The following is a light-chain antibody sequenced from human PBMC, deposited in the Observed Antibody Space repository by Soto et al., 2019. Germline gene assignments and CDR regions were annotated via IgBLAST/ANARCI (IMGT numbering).Light chain of an antibody. CDR1: QSVSSSY. Sequence: EIVLTQSPGTLSLSPGERATLGCRASQSVSSSYLAWYQQKPGQAPRLLIYGASSRATGIPDRFSGSGSGTDFTLTISRLEPEDFAVYYCQQYGSSITFGQGTRLEI. J-gene: IGKJ5*01. V-gene: IGKV3-20*01. CDR2: GAS. CDR3: QQYGSSIT.